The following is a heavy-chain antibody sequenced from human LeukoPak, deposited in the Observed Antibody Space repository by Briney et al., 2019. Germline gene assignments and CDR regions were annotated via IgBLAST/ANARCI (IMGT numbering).Heavy chain of an antibody. Sequence: GGSLRLSCAASGFSFSSYWMSWVRQVPGKGLQWVANIKQDGSEKYYVDPVKGRFTISRDNAKNSLYLQMNSLRVEDTAVYYCARSRLTLDYWGQGTLVTVSS. CDR1: GFSFSSYW. CDR2: IKQDGSEK. D-gene: IGHD2-15*01. V-gene: IGHV3-7*01. CDR3: ARSRLTLDY. J-gene: IGHJ4*02.